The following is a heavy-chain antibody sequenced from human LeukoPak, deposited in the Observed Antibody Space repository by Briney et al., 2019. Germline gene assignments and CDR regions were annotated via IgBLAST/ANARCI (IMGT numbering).Heavy chain of an antibody. CDR1: GFTFSSYA. CDR3: AKVGASFYYGMDV. D-gene: IGHD1-1*01. V-gene: IGHV3-23*01. J-gene: IGHJ6*02. CDR2: ISGSGGST. Sequence: PGTSLRLSCAASGFTFSSYAMSWVRQAPGKGLKWVSAISGSGGSTYYADSVKGRFTISRDNSKNTLYLQMNSLRAEDTAVYYCAKVGASFYYGMDVWGQGTTVTVSS.